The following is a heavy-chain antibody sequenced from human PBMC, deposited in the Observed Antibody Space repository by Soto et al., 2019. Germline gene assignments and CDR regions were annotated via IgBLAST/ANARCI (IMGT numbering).Heavy chain of an antibody. D-gene: IGHD5-12*01. CDR3: AKDIISGYSGYDPLFDY. CDR1: GFTFSSYA. CDR2: ISGSGGST. Sequence: LRLSCAASGFTFSSYAMSWVRQAPGKGLEWVSAISGSGGSTYYADSVKGRFTISRDNSKNTLYLQMNSLRAEDTAVYYCAKDIISGYSGYDPLFDYWGQGTLVTVSS. J-gene: IGHJ4*02. V-gene: IGHV3-23*01.